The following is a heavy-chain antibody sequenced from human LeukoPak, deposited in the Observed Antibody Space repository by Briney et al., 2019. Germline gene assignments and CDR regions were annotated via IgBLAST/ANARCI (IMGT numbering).Heavy chain of an antibody. J-gene: IGHJ6*02. D-gene: IGHD3-10*01. CDR1: GYTSTSYD. CDR2: MNPNSGNT. V-gene: IGHV1-8*01. CDR3: ASAPRSEYYYYYGMDV. Sequence: ASVKVSCKASGYTSTSYDINWVRQATGQGLEWMGWMNPNSGNTGYAQKFQGRVTMTRNTSISTAYMELSSLRSEDTAVYYCASAPRSEYYYYYGMDVWGQGTTVTVSS.